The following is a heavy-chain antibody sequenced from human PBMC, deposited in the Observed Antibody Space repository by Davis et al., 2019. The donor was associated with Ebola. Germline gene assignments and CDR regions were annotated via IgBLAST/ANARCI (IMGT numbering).Heavy chain of an antibody. Sequence: GESLKISCAASGFTFSDYYMTWLRQAPGKGLEWVANIKQDGSEKYYVDSVKGRFTISRDNAKKSVYLQMNSLRVEDTAMYYCAGDGVAAASDYWGQGTLVTVSS. CDR3: AGDGVAAASDY. CDR2: IKQDGSEK. V-gene: IGHV3-7*01. CDR1: GFTFSDYY. J-gene: IGHJ4*02. D-gene: IGHD2-2*01.